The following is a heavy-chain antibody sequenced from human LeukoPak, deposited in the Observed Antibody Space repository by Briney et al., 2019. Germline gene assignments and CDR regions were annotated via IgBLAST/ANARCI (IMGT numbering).Heavy chain of an antibody. CDR3: AKFRLSNYDILTGYYYYLDS. Sequence: GGSLRLSCAASGFTFSSYSMNWVRQAPGKGLEWLSSIAGGGGYIYYADSVKGRFTISRDNAKNSLYLQMNGLRAEDTAVYYCAKFRLSNYDILTGYYYYLDSWGQGTLVTVSS. V-gene: IGHV3-21*01. CDR1: GFTFSSYS. CDR2: IAGGGGYI. J-gene: IGHJ4*02. D-gene: IGHD3-9*01.